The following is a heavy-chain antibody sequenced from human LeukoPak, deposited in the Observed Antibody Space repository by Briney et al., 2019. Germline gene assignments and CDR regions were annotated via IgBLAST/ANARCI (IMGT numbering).Heavy chain of an antibody. CDR3: AKDPRFGSGAISDYY. D-gene: IGHD3-10*02. CDR2: ISGSGVNT. CDR1: GFTFSSYA. J-gene: IGHJ4*02. V-gene: IGHV3-23*01. Sequence: GGSLRLSCAASGFTFSSYAMSWVRQAPGEGLEWVSGISGSGVNTYYADSVKGRFTVSRDNSKNTLYLQLNSLRAEDTAVYYCAKDPRFGSGAISDYYWGQGTLVTVSS.